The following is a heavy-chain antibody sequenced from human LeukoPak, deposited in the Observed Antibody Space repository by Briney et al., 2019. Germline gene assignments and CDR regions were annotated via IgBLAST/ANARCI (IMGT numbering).Heavy chain of an antibody. V-gene: IGHV5-51*01. CDR1: GYSFTTYW. CDR3: ARHAPGDVDIEEPGDAFDI. J-gene: IGHJ3*02. CDR2: IYPGESDT. D-gene: IGHD5-12*01. Sequence: GESLKISCKGSGYSFTTYWIGWVRQMPGKGLEWMGIIYPGESDTRDSPSFQGQVTISADKSISTAYLQWSSLKASDTAIYYCARHAPGDVDIEEPGDAFDIWGQGTMVTVSS.